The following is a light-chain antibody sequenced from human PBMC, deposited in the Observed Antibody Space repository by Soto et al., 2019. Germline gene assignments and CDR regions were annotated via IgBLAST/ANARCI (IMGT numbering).Light chain of an antibody. CDR2: KAS. CDR3: QQDNYHWT. V-gene: IGKV1-5*03. J-gene: IGKJ3*01. CDR1: QNINSW. Sequence: DIQMTQSPSTLSADVGDRVIITCRASQNINSWLAWYQQKPGKAPKLLIYKASSLQSGVPSRFSGSGSGTEFTLTISSLQPDDFATYYCQQDNYHWTFGPGNKVDNK.